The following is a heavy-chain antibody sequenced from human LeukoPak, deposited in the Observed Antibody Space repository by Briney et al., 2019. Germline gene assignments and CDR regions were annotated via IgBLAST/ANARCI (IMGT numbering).Heavy chain of an antibody. CDR2: IYSGGST. CDR3: ARRAGAYSHPYDY. V-gene: IGHV3-53*01. Sequence: GGSLGLSCAASGFTFSSYAMHWVRQAPGKGLEWVPFIYSGGSTHYSDSVKGRFTISRDNSKNTLYLQMNSLRAEDTAVYYCARRAGAYSHPYDYWGQGTLVTVSS. CDR1: GFTFSSYA. J-gene: IGHJ4*02. D-gene: IGHD4/OR15-4a*01.